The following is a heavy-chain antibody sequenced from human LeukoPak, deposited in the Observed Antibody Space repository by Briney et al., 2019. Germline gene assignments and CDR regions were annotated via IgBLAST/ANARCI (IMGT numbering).Heavy chain of an antibody. D-gene: IGHD1-26*01. CDR2: IYSSRS. Sequence: SETLSLTCTVSGASISSYYWSWIRQPAGKGLEWIGRIYSSRSIYNPSLKSRVTMSVDTSKNQFSLKLSPVTAADTAVYYCARAAGRDTTSGLDFDYWGQGILVTVSS. CDR1: GASISSYY. J-gene: IGHJ4*02. V-gene: IGHV4-4*07. CDR3: ARAAGRDTTSGLDFDY.